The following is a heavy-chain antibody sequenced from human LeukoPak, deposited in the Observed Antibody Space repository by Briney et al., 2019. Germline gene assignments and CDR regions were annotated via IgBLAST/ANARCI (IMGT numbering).Heavy chain of an antibody. J-gene: IGHJ4*02. V-gene: IGHV3-11*01. Sequence: GGSLRLSCAASGFTFSDYYMSWNRQAPGKGLEWVSYISGSGRTIYYVDSVKGRFTISRDNAKNSLYLQMNSLRAEDTAVYYCARKMGAYDYWGQGTLVTVSS. CDR2: ISGSGRTI. D-gene: IGHD1-26*01. CDR3: ARKMGAYDY. CDR1: GFTFSDYY.